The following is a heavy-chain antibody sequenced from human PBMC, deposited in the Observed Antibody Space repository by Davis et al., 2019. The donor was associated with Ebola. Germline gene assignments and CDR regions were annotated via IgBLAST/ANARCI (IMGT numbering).Heavy chain of an antibody. J-gene: IGHJ3*02. V-gene: IGHV5-51*01. D-gene: IGHD5-24*01. Sequence: GGSLRLSCKDSGNSFSSHWIGWVRQLPGKGPEWMGIIYTGDSDTRYSPSFRGQVTISADKSIKTAFLQWSSLKASDTAMYYCASLRRTITGMDDAFDIWGQGTMVTVSS. CDR3: ASLRRTITGMDDAFDI. CDR2: IYTGDSDT. CDR1: GNSFSSHW.